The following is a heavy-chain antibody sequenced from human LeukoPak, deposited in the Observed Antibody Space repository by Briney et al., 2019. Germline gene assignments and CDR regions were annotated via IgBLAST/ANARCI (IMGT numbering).Heavy chain of an antibody. CDR1: GFTFSDYY. Sequence: GGSLRLSCAASGFTFSDYYMSWIRQAPGKGLEWVSYTSSSGSTIYYADSVKGRFTISRDNAKNSLYLQMNSLRAEDTAVYYCAKVSRDGYSYGIDYWGQGTLVTVSS. CDR2: TSSSGSTI. D-gene: IGHD5-24*01. V-gene: IGHV3-11*01. CDR3: AKVSRDGYSYGIDY. J-gene: IGHJ4*02.